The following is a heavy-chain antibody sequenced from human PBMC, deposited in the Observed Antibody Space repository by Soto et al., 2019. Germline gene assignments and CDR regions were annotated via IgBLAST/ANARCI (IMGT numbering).Heavy chain of an antibody. CDR1: GGSIRGYY. Sequence: QVQLQESGPGVVKPSETLSLTCSVSGGSIRGYYWTWIRQPPGKGLEWIGYTYYRGTTKYNPSLNSRVTISADTSQNQISLKLTSVTAADTAVYYCAREVASYGSTYFDYWGQGTLVTVSS. D-gene: IGHD3-16*01. J-gene: IGHJ4*02. V-gene: IGHV4-59*01. CDR2: TYYRGTT. CDR3: AREVASYGSTYFDY.